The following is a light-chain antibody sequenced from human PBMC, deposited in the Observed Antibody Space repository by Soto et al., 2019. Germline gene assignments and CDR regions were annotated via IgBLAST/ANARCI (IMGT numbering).Light chain of an antibody. J-gene: IGKJ4*01. V-gene: IGKV1-5*03. CDR1: QSITNW. CDR3: QQYNSVSSVS. CDR2: MAS. Sequence: DIQLTQSPSTLSASVGDRVTITCRASQSITNWLAWYQQKPGKAPKVLIHMASSLKSGVPSRFSGSGSGAEFTLTISSLQPDDSATYCCQQYNSVSSVSFGGGTKVEI.